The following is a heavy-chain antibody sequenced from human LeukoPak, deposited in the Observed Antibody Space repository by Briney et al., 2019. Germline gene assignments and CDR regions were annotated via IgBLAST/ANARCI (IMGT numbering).Heavy chain of an antibody. CDR1: GGSISSYY. CDR3: AREQKSSSWYGQIDY. Sequence: SETLSLTCTVSGGSISSYYWSWIRQPAGKGLEWIGRIYTSGSTKYNPSLKSRVTMSVDTSKNQFSLKLSSVTAADTAVYYCAREQKSSSWYGQIDYWGQGTLVTVSS. D-gene: IGHD6-13*01. J-gene: IGHJ4*02. V-gene: IGHV4-4*07. CDR2: IYTSGST.